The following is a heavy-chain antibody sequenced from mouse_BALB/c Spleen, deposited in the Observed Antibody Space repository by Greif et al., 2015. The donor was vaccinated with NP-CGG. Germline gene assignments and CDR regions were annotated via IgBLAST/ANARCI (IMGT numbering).Heavy chain of an antibody. Sequence: EVQLVESGGGLVQPGGSRKLSCAASGFTFSSFGMHWVRQAPEKGLEWVAYISSGSSTIYYADTVKGRFTISRDNPKNTLFLQMTSLRSEDTAMYYCAREGDGSSFDYWGQGTTLTVSS. D-gene: IGHD1-1*01. CDR1: GFTFSSFG. CDR3: AREGDGSSFDY. CDR2: ISSGSSTI. V-gene: IGHV5-17*02. J-gene: IGHJ2*01.